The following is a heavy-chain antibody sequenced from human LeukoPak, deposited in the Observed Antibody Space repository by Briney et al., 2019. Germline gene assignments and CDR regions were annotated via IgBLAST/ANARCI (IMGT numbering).Heavy chain of an antibody. CDR1: GGSFSGYY. J-gene: IGHJ4*02. D-gene: IGHD2-15*01. Sequence: SETLSLTCAVYGGSFSGYYWSWIRQPPGKGLEWIGEINHSGSANYNPSLKSRVTISVDTSKNQFSLKLSSVTAADTAVYYCAGGRYCSGGSCLPGDYWGQGTLVTVSS. CDR3: AGGRYCSGGSCLPGDY. CDR2: INHSGSA. V-gene: IGHV4-34*01.